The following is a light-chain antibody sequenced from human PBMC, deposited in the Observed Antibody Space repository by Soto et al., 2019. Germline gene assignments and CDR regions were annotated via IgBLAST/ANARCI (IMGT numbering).Light chain of an antibody. CDR2: GVS. CDR1: QSISSN. J-gene: IGKJ4*01. CDR3: QQYDNSPLT. Sequence: EFVLTQSPGTLALSPGERATLSCRASQSISSNLAWYQQKPGQAPRVVIYGVSRRATGIPDRFSGSGSGTDFTLTISRLEPEDFAVYYCQQYDNSPLTFGGGTKVDIK. V-gene: IGKV3-20*01.